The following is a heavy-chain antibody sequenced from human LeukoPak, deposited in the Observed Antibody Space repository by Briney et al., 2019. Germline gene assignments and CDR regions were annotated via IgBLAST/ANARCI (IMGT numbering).Heavy chain of an antibody. J-gene: IGHJ3*02. CDR3: ASSVVPAADSSDAFDI. CDR2: IIPILGIA. Sequence: SVKVSCKASGGTFSSYAISWVRQAPGQGLEWMGRIIPILGIANYAQKFQGRVTITADKSTSTAYMELSSLRSEDTAVYYCASSVVPAADSSDAFDIWGQGTMVTVSS. D-gene: IGHD2-2*01. CDR1: GGTFSSYA. V-gene: IGHV1-69*04.